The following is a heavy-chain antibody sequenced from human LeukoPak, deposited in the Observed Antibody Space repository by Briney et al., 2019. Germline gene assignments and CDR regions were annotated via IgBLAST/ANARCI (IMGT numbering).Heavy chain of an antibody. CDR3: ARRSGSYYFGMGGYFDY. D-gene: IGHD1-26*01. V-gene: IGHV4-34*01. CDR2: INHSGST. J-gene: IGHJ4*02. CDR1: GGSFSGYY. Sequence: SETLSLTCAAYGGSFSGYYWSWIRQPPGKGLEWIGEINHSGSTNYNPSLKSRVTISVDTSKNQFSLKLSSVTAADTAVYYCARRSGSYYFGMGGYFDYWGQGTLVTVSS.